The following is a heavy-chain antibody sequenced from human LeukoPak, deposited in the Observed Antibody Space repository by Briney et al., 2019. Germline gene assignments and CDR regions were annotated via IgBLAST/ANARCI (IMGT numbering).Heavy chain of an antibody. CDR2: IYPGDSDT. Sequence: GESLKISCMGSGYSFTSYWIGWVRQMPGKGLEWMGIIYPGDSDTRYSPSFQGQVTISADKSISTAYLQWSSLKASDTAMYYCARGPLYCSSTSCYRLDPWGQGTLVTVSS. J-gene: IGHJ5*02. CDR1: GYSFTSYW. V-gene: IGHV5-51*01. CDR3: ARGPLYCSSTSCYRLDP. D-gene: IGHD2-2*02.